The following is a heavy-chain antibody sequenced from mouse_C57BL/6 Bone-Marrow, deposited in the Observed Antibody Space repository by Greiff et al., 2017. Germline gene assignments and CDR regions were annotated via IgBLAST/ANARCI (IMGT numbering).Heavy chain of an antibody. V-gene: IGHV1-59*01. J-gene: IGHJ1*03. D-gene: IGHD1-1*01. Sequence: QVQLQQPGAELVRPGTSVKLSCKASGYTFTSYWMHWVKQRPGQGLEWIGVIDPSDSYTNYNQKFKGKATLTVATSSSTAYMQLSSLTSEDSAVYYCARGYYGSSYPQVGYFDVWGTGTTVTVSS. CDR1: GYTFTSYW. CDR3: ARGYYGSSYPQVGYFDV. CDR2: IDPSDSYT.